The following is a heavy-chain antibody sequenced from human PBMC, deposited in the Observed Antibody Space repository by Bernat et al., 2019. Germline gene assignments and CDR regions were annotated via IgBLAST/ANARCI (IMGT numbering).Heavy chain of an antibody. V-gene: IGHV1-69*01. CDR3: ARGARLLWFRELSGVWFDP. Sequence: QVQLVQSGAGVKKPGSSVKVSCKASGGTFSSYAISWVRQAPGQGLEWMGGIIPIFGTANYAQKFQGRVTITADESTSTAYMELSSLRSEDTAVYYCARGARLLWFRELSGVWFDPWGQGTLVTVSS. J-gene: IGHJ5*02. CDR1: GGTFSSYA. CDR2: IIPIFGTA. D-gene: IGHD3-10*01.